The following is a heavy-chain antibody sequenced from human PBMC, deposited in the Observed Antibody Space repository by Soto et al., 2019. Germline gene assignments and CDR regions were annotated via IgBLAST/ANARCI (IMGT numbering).Heavy chain of an antibody. Sequence: EVQLRESGGGLIRPGGSLRLSCAASGFTFSAYAMHWVRQAPGKGLEWVSAASATGGSVYYADAVKGRFTISRDDSKNTLYLQLSRLRAEATAIYYCAKDGSDRPIDYWGQGTLVTVSA. D-gene: IGHD2-15*01. V-gene: IGHV3-23*01. J-gene: IGHJ4*02. CDR3: AKDGSDRPIDY. CDR2: ASATGGSV. CDR1: GFTFSAYA.